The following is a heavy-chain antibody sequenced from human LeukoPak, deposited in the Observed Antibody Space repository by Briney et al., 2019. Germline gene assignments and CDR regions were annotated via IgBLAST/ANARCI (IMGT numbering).Heavy chain of an antibody. Sequence: GGSLRLSRAASGFSFSRYWMHWVRHSPGEGLVWVSRFYEDGSTTTYADSVKGQFTISRDNAKNTLHLQMNSLRAEDTAVYYCARGVPPCFDPWGQGTLVTVSS. CDR3: ARGVPPCFDP. CDR2: FYEDGSTT. CDR1: GFSFSRYW. D-gene: IGHD3-10*01. V-gene: IGHV3-74*03. J-gene: IGHJ5*02.